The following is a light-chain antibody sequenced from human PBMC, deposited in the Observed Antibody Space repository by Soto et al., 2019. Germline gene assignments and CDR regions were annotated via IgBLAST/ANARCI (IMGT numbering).Light chain of an antibody. CDR1: VLPKQF. CDR2: KDS. CDR3: QSADSSDSFRVV. V-gene: IGLV3-25*03. Sequence: SYELTQPPSVSVSPGQTARITCSGDVLPKQFVYWYQQKSGQAPVLVIYKDSDRPSGIPERFSGSTSGTTVTLTISAVQAEDVADYYCQSADSSDSFRVVFGGGTKLTVL. J-gene: IGLJ2*01.